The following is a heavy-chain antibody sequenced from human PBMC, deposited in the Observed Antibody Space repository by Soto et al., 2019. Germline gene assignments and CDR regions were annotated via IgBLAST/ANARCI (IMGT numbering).Heavy chain of an antibody. J-gene: IGHJ4*02. CDR2: ISGSGGST. V-gene: IGHV3-23*01. Sequence: EVQLLESGGGLVQPGGSLRLSCAASGFTFSSYAMSWVRQAPGKGLEWVSAISGSGGSTYYADSVKGRFTISRDNSKNTLYLQMNSLRAEDTAVYYRAKDLYSYGYGPRVDYWGQGTLVTVSS. CDR3: AKDLYSYGYGPRVDY. D-gene: IGHD5-18*01. CDR1: GFTFSSYA.